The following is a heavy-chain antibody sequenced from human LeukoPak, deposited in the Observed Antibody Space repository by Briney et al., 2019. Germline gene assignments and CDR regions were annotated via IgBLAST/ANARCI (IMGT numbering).Heavy chain of an antibody. Sequence: SETLSLTCVVSGDSFSSHYWTWIRQSPGKGPEWIGYISYIGSTNYNPSLKSRVTFSIDTSKNQFSLKLRSVTAADTAVYYCARDLVTVTKGFDIWGQGTMVSVSS. J-gene: IGHJ3*02. CDR3: ARDLVTVTKGFDI. D-gene: IGHD4-17*01. CDR1: GDSFSSHY. V-gene: IGHV4-59*11. CDR2: ISYIGST.